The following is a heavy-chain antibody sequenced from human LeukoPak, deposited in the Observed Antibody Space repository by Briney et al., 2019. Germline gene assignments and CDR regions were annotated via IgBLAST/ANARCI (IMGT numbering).Heavy chain of an antibody. J-gene: IGHJ5*02. Sequence: ASVKVSCKASCYTFSSYGISSVRQAPGQGLEWMGWIATYNGNSKYAQKVQGRVTRTTDTSTTAAYMELRTLRSDDTDVYYCARDMVGLAANGNWFDPWGQGTLVTVSS. CDR1: CYTFSSYG. CDR2: IATYNGNS. V-gene: IGHV1-18*01. CDR3: ARDMVGLAANGNWFDP. D-gene: IGHD6-13*01.